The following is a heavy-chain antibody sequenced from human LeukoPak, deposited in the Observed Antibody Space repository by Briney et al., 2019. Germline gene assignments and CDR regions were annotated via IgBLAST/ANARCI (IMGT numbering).Heavy chain of an antibody. CDR1: EFTFSSYW. CDR2: IKQDGGQI. CDR3: ARLGARQMLEY. V-gene: IGHV3-7*01. D-gene: IGHD4-17*01. J-gene: IGHJ4*02. Sequence: GGSLRLTCAASEFTFSSYWMSWVRQAPGKGLEWVANIKQDGGQIYYLESVKGRFTVSRDNAKNSLYLQMNSLRAEDTAVYYCARLGARQMLEYWGQGTLVTVSS.